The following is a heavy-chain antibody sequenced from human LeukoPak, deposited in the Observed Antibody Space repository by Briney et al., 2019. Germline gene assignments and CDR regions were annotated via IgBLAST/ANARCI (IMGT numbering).Heavy chain of an antibody. V-gene: IGHV4-38-2*02. CDR1: GYSISSGYY. CDR3: ASVPLWFGELFDY. Sequence: PSETLSLTCTVSGYSISSGYYWGWIRQPPGKGLEWIGSIYHSGSTYYNPSLKSRVTISVDTSKNQFSLKLSSVTAADTAVYYCASVPLWFGELFDYWGQGTLVTVSS. CDR2: IYHSGST. J-gene: IGHJ4*02. D-gene: IGHD3-10*01.